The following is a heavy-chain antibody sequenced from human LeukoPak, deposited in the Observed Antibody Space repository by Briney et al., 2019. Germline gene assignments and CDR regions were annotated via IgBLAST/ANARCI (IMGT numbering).Heavy chain of an antibody. J-gene: IGHJ4*02. CDR1: GFTFSSYG. CDR2: ISSSGSTI. CDR3: ANFPYYDILTGYDNFDY. Sequence: PGGSLRLSCAASGFTFSSYGMHWVRQAPGKGLEWVSYISSSGSTIYYADSVKGRFTISRDNAKNSLYLQMNSLRAEDTAVYYCANFPYYDILTGYDNFDYWGQGTLVTVSS. V-gene: IGHV3-48*04. D-gene: IGHD3-9*01.